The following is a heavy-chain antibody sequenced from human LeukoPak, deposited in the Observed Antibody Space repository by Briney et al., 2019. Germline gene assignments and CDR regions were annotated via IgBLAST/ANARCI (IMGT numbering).Heavy chain of an antibody. CDR3: AKEGYSNGPDP. Sequence: GASVKVSCKASGYTLTDHYMHWLRWAPGQGFEWMGWINPQNGATVYAKKFQGRVTMTRDTPVSTLYMELTNPRSDDTGVYYCAKEGYSNGPDPWGPGSLVTVSS. D-gene: IGHD4-11*01. CDR2: INPQNGAT. J-gene: IGHJ5*02. CDR1: GYTLTDHY. V-gene: IGHV1-2*02.